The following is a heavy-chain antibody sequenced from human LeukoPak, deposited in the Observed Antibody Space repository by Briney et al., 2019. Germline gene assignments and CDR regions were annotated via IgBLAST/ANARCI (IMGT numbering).Heavy chain of an antibody. V-gene: IGHV4-39*01. CDR3: ARGLYSSSWYLGFDY. J-gene: IGHJ4*02. CDR2: IYHSGTT. CDR1: GGSISSRSYY. D-gene: IGHD6-13*01. Sequence: SETLSLTCTVSGGSISSRSYYWGWIRQPPGRGLDWIGSIYHSGTTYYKPSLKSRVTISLDTSKNQFSLKLSSVTAADTAVYYCARGLYSSSWYLGFDYWGQGTLVTVSS.